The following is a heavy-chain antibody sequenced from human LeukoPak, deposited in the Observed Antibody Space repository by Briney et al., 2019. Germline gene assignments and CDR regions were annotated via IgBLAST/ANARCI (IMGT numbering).Heavy chain of an antibody. Sequence: GGSLRLSCAASGLTVGINYMSWVRQAPGKGLEWVSFMYADGSTDYADSVKGRFTIYRDNSKNTLYLQMNTLRAEDTAIYYCARDRYRSGCMDVWGQGTTVTVS. CDR2: MYADGST. J-gene: IGHJ6*02. CDR3: ARDRYRSGCMDV. D-gene: IGHD6-19*01. CDR1: GLTVGINY. V-gene: IGHV3-53*01.